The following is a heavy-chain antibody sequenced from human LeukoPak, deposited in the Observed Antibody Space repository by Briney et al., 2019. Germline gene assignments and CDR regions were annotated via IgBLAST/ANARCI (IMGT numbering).Heavy chain of an antibody. D-gene: IGHD3-22*01. J-gene: IGHJ4*02. V-gene: IGHV3-48*03. CDR2: ISGRGEAI. Sequence: HPGGSLRLSCAASGFTFSNHNMDRVRQAPGKGLEWISYISGRGEAIFYADSVQGRFTISRDNAKNSLYLQMNSPRAEDTAVYYCARAVSGYYGYWGQGTLVTVSS. CDR3: ARAVSGYYGY. CDR1: GFTFSNHN.